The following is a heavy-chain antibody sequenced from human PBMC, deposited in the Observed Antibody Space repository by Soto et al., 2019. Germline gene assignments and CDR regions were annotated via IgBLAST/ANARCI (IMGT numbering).Heavy chain of an antibody. CDR3: VTLISDY. CDR2: INQSGST. CDR1: GESFSGYS. D-gene: IGHD2-15*01. Sequence: QVQLQQWGAGLLKPSETLSLTCAVYGESFSGYSWSWIRQPPGKGPEWLGEINQSGSTNYNPSLKSRVTISLDTSKNQFSLRLSSVTAADSAIYYCVTLISDYWGQGTLVIVSS. J-gene: IGHJ4*02. V-gene: IGHV4-34*01.